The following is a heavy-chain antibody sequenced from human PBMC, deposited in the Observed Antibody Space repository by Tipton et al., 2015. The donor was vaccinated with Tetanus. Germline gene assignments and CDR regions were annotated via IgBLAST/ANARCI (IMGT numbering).Heavy chain of an antibody. D-gene: IGHD6-13*01. CDR3: ARHRYGVAAAGPEFDP. J-gene: IGHJ5*02. Sequence: VKPSETLSLACTVSGGSASSGSYYWSWIRQPPGKGLEWIGYIYYSGSTNYNPSLKSRVTISVDTSKNQFSLKLSSVTAADTAVYYCARHRYGVAAAGPEFDPWGQGTLVTVSS. V-gene: IGHV4-61*01. CDR1: GGSASSGSYY. CDR2: IYYSGST.